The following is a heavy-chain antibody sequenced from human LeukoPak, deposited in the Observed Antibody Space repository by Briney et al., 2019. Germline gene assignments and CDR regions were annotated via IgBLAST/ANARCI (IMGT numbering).Heavy chain of an antibody. CDR3: ARGGSYGSGSYYPYYYYGMDV. CDR2: INPNSGGT. V-gene: IGHV1-2*04. J-gene: IGHJ6*02. Sequence: ASVKVSCKASGGTFTGYYMHWVRQAPGQGLEWMGWINPNSGGTNYAQKFQGWVTMTRDTSISTAYMELSRLRSDDTAVYYCARGGSYGSGSYYPYYYYGMDVWGQGTTVTVSS. CDR1: GGTFTGYY. D-gene: IGHD3-10*01.